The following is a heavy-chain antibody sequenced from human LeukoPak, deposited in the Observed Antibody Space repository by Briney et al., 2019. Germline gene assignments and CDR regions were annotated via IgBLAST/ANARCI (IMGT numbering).Heavy chain of an antibody. V-gene: IGHV1-2*02. J-gene: IGHJ3*02. CDR1: GYTFTDYY. CDR3: ARDGTFDI. D-gene: IGHD2-15*01. Sequence: ASVKVSCKASGYTFTDYYFHWVRQAPGQGLEWMGWINPDSGVTNYPQKFQGRVTMTRDTSSSTAYMELSRLRSDDTAIYYCARDGTFDIWGLGAMVTVSS. CDR2: INPDSGVT.